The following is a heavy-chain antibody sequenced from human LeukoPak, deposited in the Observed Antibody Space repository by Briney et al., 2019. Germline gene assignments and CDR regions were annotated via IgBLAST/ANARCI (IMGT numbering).Heavy chain of an antibody. Sequence: SETLSLTCTVSGGSASRSGYYWGWIRQPPGKGLEWIGTIYYSGSTYYNSSLKSRVTISVDTSKNQFSLKLSSVTAADTAVYYCARARLEKDDFAYWGQGALVTASS. J-gene: IGHJ4*02. CDR3: ARARLEKDDFAY. CDR2: IYYSGST. CDR1: GGSASRSGYY. D-gene: IGHD1-1*01. V-gene: IGHV4-39*01.